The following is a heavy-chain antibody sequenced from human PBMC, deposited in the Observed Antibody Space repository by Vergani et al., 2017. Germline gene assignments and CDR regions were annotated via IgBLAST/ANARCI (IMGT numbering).Heavy chain of an antibody. CDR2: SITGGATHA. CDR1: GVSVTDYN. V-gene: IGHV4-59*02. J-gene: IGHJ5*02. Sequence: QAQLQESGPGLVKPSETLSLTCHVFGVSVTDYNCNWIRQAPGKGLEWIGSLSITGGATHASHNPSLKSRVSISVDTSKSQFSLRLTSVTAADSAIYYCAWDTHSWQRADRWGQGLLVSVSS. CDR3: AWDTHSWQRADR. D-gene: IGHD6-13*01.